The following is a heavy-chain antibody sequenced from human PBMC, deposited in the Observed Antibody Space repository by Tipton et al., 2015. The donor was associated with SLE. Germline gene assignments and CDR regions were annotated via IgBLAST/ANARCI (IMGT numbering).Heavy chain of an antibody. Sequence: TLSLTCSVSGGSISSYYWSWFRQPPGKRLEWIGYIYYSGNTHYNPSLEGRVTISVDTSKDQFSLNLSSVTAADTAVYYCARDEYRYDTTGYHLLGHFDFWGQGTLVTVSS. CDR1: GGSISSYY. J-gene: IGHJ4*02. CDR3: ARDEYRYDTTGYHLLGHFDF. CDR2: IYYSGNT. D-gene: IGHD3-22*01. V-gene: IGHV4-59*12.